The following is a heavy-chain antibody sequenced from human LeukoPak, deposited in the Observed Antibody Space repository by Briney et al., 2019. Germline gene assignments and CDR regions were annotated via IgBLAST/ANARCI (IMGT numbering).Heavy chain of an antibody. CDR3: ARAGSNGDYDY. V-gene: IGHV3-64*01. D-gene: IGHD1-26*01. CDR2: ITSDGGST. Sequence: GGSLRLSCAASGFTFNNYVMHWVRQAPGKGLEYVSAITSDGGSTYYANSVKGRFTISRDNSKNTLSLQMGNLRAEDMAVYYCARAGSNGDYDYWGQGTLITVSS. CDR1: GFTFNNYV. J-gene: IGHJ4*02.